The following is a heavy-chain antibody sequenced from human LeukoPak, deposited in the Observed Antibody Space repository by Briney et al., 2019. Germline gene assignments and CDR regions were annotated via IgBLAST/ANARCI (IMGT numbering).Heavy chain of an antibody. CDR2: ISSSSSLI. V-gene: IGHV3-21*01. CDR1: GFTFSYYS. D-gene: IGHD6-13*01. CDR3: AKVDRGDYSSSPVPYYNYYMNV. Sequence: PGGSLRLSCAASGFTFSYYSMNWVRQAPGRGLEWVSCISSSSSLIFYSDSVRGRFTIARDNAKNLLYLHMNSLRVEDTALYYCAKVDRGDYSSSPVPYYNYYMNVWGKGTTVTVSS. J-gene: IGHJ6*03.